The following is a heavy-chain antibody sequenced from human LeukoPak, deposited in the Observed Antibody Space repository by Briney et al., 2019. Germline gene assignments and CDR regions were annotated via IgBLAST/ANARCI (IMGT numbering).Heavy chain of an antibody. CDR1: GYTFISYY. Sequence: ASVKVSCKASGYTFISYYIHWVRQAPGQGLEWMGWISAYNGNTNYAQKLQGRVTMTTDTSTSTAYMELRSLRSDDTAVYYCARDPGLYYYGSGSSGYYFDYWGQGTLVTVSS. CDR2: ISAYNGNT. D-gene: IGHD3-10*01. J-gene: IGHJ4*02. V-gene: IGHV1-18*04. CDR3: ARDPGLYYYGSGSSGYYFDY.